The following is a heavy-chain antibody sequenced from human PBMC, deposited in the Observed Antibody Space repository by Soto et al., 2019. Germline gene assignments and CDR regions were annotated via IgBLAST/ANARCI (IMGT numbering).Heavy chain of an antibody. D-gene: IGHD3-9*01. CDR2: INHSGST. CDR3: ARCQRILNGYYSTSYYYGYIDV. J-gene: IGHJ6*03. V-gene: IGHV4-34*01. CDR1: GGSFGGYY. Sequence: PETLSLTCAVYGGSFGGYYWSCVRQPPKKVLEWIGEINHSGSTNYNPSLKRRVTISVDTTKTQFSLKLSCVTAADTAVYYCARCQRILNGYYSTSYYYGYIDVWGKGTTVTVS.